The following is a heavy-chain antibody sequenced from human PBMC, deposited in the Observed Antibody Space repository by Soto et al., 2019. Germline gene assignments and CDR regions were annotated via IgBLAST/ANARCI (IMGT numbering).Heavy chain of an antibody. CDR3: ALFDGGHDAFDI. D-gene: IGHD3-9*01. CDR1: GFSLSTSGVG. V-gene: IGHV2-5*02. CDR2: IYWDDDK. Sequence: QITLKESGPTLVKPTQTLTLTCTFSGFSLSTSGVGVGWIRQPPGKALEWLALIYWDDDKRYSPSLKSRLTITKDTSKNQVVHTMTNMDPVDTATYDCALFDGGHDAFDIWGQGTMVTVSS. J-gene: IGHJ3*02.